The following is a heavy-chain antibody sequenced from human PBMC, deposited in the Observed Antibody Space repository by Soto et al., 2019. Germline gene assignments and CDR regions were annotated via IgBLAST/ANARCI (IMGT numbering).Heavy chain of an antibody. CDR1: GYTFTSYA. V-gene: IGHV1-3*01. J-gene: IGHJ6*03. Sequence: QVPLVQSGAEVKKPGASVKVSCKASGYTFTSYAMHWVRQAPGQRLEWMGWINAGNGNTKYSQKFQGRVTITRDTSASTAYMELSSLRSEDTAVYYCARDPYPMVRGVINTYYYYYYMDVWGKGTTVTVSS. D-gene: IGHD3-10*01. CDR3: ARDPYPMVRGVINTYYYYYYMDV. CDR2: INAGNGNT.